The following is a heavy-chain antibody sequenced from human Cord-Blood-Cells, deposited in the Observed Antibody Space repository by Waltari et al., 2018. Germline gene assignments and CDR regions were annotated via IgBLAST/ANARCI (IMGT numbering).Heavy chain of an antibody. D-gene: IGHD3-3*01. CDR3: ARGGWSGAYYFDY. V-gene: IGHV3-21*01. CDR2: ISSSSIYI. Sequence: EVQLVESGGGLVKPGGSLRLSCAASGFTFSSYSMNWVRQAPGKGLEWVSSISSSSIYIYYADSVKGRFTISRDNAKNSLYLQMNSLRAEDTAVYYCARGGWSGAYYFDYWGQGTLVTVSS. J-gene: IGHJ4*02. CDR1: GFTFSSYS.